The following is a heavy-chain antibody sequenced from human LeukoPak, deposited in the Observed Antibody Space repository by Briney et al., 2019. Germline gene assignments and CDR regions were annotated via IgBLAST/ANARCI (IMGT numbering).Heavy chain of an antibody. J-gene: IGHJ4*02. D-gene: IGHD6-13*01. CDR3: ARGEQQQLAFDY. V-gene: IGHV3-48*04. CDR1: GFTFSGYG. Sequence: AGSSLRLSCAASGFTFSGYGMNWVRQAPGKGLEWVSYISSSGSTIYYADSVKGRFTISRDNAKNSLYLQMNSLRAEDTAVYYCARGEQQQLAFDYWGQGTLVTVSS. CDR2: ISSSGSTI.